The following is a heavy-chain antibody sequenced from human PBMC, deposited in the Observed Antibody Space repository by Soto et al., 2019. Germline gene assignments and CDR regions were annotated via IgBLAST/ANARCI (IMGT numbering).Heavy chain of an antibody. CDR1: GGSFSGYY. Sequence: PSLTCAVYGGSFSGYYWTWIRQPPGKGLEWIGEINHSGSTNYKPSLKSRVTISVDTSKNQFSLKLSSMTAADTAVYYCARVHSGYSPPKNYYYYGMDVWGQGTTVTVSS. V-gene: IGHV4-34*01. D-gene: IGHD6-13*01. CDR3: ARVHSGYSPPKNYYYYGMDV. CDR2: INHSGST. J-gene: IGHJ6*02.